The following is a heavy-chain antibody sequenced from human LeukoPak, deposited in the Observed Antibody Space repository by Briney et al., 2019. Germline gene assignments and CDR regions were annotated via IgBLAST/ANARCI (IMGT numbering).Heavy chain of an antibody. CDR2: IRSKANSYAT. D-gene: IGHD4-23*01. CDR3: TRHYGGTSY. J-gene: IGHJ4*02. Sequence: GGSVRLSCAASGFPFSVSAMHCVRQACGKGLEWVGRIRSKANSYATAYAASVKGRFTISRDDSKNTAYLQMNSLKTEDTAVYYCTRHYGGTSYWGQGTLVTVSS. CDR1: GFPFSVSA. V-gene: IGHV3-73*01.